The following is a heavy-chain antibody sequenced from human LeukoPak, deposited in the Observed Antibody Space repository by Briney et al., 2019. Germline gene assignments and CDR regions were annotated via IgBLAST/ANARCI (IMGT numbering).Heavy chain of an antibody. CDR2: ISSTGGT. CDR3: AREVEMARQFDY. CDR1: RGSITPHY. D-gene: IGHD5-24*01. J-gene: IGHJ4*02. V-gene: IGHV4-4*07. Sequence: KPSETLSLTCSVSRGSITPHYWSWIRQPAGKGLEWIGRISSTGGTNYNPSLKSRDTMSLDTSKNQLSLKLSSVTAADTAVYYCAREVEMARQFDYWGQGTLVTVSS.